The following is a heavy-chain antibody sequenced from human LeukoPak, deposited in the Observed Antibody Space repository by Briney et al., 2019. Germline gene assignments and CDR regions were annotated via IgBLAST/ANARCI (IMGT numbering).Heavy chain of an antibody. V-gene: IGHV3-7*01. CDR3: ARGLYSSGWTYYYYYYMDV. CDR2: IKQDGSEK. CDR1: EFSVGSNY. Sequence: GGSLRLSCAASEFSVGSNYMTWVRQAPGKGLEWVANIKQDGSEKYYVDSVKGRFTISRDNAKNSLYLQMNSLRAEDTAVYYCARGLYSSGWTYYYYYYMDVWGKGTTVTISS. J-gene: IGHJ6*03. D-gene: IGHD6-19*01.